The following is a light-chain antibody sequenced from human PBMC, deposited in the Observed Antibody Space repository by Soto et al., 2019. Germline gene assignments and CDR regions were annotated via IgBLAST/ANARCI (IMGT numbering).Light chain of an antibody. CDR1: QRVSYW. J-gene: IGKJ3*01. CDR2: DAS. CDR3: HQYGFS. Sequence: DIQMTQSPSTLSASVGDRVTITCRASQRVSYWLAWYQQKPGMAPKLLIHDASSLESGVPSRCRGSGSGKEFTLTISSLQPDDFATYYCHQYGFSFGPGTKVEI. V-gene: IGKV1-5*01.